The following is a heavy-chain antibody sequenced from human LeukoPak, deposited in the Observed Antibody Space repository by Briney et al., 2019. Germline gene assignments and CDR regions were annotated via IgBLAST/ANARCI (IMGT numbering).Heavy chain of an antibody. CDR2: MNPNSGNT. J-gene: IGHJ5*02. D-gene: IGHD5-18*01. Sequence: GASVKVSCKASGYTFTSYDVSWVRQATRQGLGWMGWMNPNSGNTGYAQKFQGRVTMTRNTSISTAYMELSSLRSEDTAVYYCARKPIVDTALNWFDPWGQGTLVTVSS. CDR3: ARKPIVDTALNWFDP. V-gene: IGHV1-8*01. CDR1: GYTFTSYD.